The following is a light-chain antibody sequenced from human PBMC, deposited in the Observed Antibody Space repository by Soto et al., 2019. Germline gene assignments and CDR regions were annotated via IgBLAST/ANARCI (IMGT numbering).Light chain of an antibody. V-gene: IGKV1-9*01. CDR1: QGISSY. J-gene: IGKJ5*01. Sequence: DIQLTQSPSFLSASVGDRVTITCRASQGISSYLAWYQQKPGKVPKLLIYAASTLQSGVPSRFSGSGSGTEFTLTISSLQPEDFATYYCQQINTYPITFGQRTRLEIK. CDR3: QQINTYPIT. CDR2: AAS.